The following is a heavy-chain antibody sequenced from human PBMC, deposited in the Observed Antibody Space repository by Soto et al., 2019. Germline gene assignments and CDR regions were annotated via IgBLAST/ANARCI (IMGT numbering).Heavy chain of an antibody. CDR1: GFTFSSYA. J-gene: IGHJ6*02. CDR2: ISGSGGST. Sequence: GESLKISCAASGFTFSSYAMSWVRQAPGKGLEWVSAISGSGGSTYYADSVKGRFTISRDNSKNTLYLQMNSLRAEDTAVYYCAKIGYDFWSGYSYGMDVWGQGTTVTVSS. CDR3: AKIGYDFWSGYSYGMDV. V-gene: IGHV3-23*01. D-gene: IGHD3-3*01.